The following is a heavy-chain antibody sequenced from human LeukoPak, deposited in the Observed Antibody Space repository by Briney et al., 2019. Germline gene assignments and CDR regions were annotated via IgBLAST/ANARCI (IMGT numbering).Heavy chain of an antibody. CDR1: GFTFRHYH. Sequence: GGALTLPCPASGFTFRHYHMSWTRQAPGKGLEWVSYISGSGTTIYYADSVKGRFTISSDNAKTSLYLQMNSLRAEDTAVYYCARHNSFDYWGQGTLVTVSS. V-gene: IGHV3-11*01. CDR3: ARHNSFDY. CDR2: ISGSGTTI. J-gene: IGHJ4*02.